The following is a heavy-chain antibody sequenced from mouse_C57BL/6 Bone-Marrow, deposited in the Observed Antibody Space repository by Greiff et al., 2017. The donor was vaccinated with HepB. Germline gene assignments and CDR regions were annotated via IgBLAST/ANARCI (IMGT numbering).Heavy chain of an antibody. CDR1: GYTFTDDE. Sequence: VQLQQSGAELVRPGASVTLSCKASGYTFTDDEMHWVKQTPVHGLEWIGAIDPETGGTAYNQKFKGKAILTADKSSSTAYMELRSLTSEDAAVYYSTRKGGFAHWGQGTTLTVSS. CDR3: TRKGGFAH. J-gene: IGHJ2*01. V-gene: IGHV1-15*01. CDR2: IDPETGGT.